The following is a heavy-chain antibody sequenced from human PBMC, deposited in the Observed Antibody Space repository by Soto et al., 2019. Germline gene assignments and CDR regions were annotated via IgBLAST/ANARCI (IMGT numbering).Heavy chain of an antibody. CDR2: IKSKTDGGTT. D-gene: IGHD3-3*01. V-gene: IGHV3-15*01. CDR1: GFTFSNDW. Sequence: GGSLRLSCAASGFTFSNDWMGWVRQAPGKGLEWVGRIKSKTDGGTTDYAAPVKGRFTISRDDSKNTLYLQMNSLKTEDTAVYYCTTRSPLEWLTYYYYYGMDVWGQGTTVTVSS. CDR3: TTRSPLEWLTYYYYYGMDV. J-gene: IGHJ6*02.